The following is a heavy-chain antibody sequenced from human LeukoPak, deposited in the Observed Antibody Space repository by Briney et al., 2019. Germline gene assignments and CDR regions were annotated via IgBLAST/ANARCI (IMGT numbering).Heavy chain of an antibody. CDR2: IYPGDSDT. D-gene: IGHD6-19*01. V-gene: IGHV5-51*01. CDR3: ARQSGNPRIAVAGNAFDI. Sequence: GESLKISCKGSGYSFTSYWIGWVRQMPGKGLEWMGFIYPGDSDTRYSPSFQGQVTISADESISTAYLQWSSLKASDIAMYYCARQSGNPRIAVAGNAFDIWGQGTMVTVSS. CDR1: GYSFTSYW. J-gene: IGHJ3*02.